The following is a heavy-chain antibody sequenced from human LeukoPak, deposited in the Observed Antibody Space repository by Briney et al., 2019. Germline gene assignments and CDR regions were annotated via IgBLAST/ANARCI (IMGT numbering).Heavy chain of an antibody. D-gene: IGHD3-22*01. CDR1: GGSISSGSYY. CDR3: ARGHYYDSSGFSFDP. Sequence: SETLSLTCTVSGGSISSGSYYWSWIRQPAGKGLEWIGRIYTSGSTNYNPSLKSRVTISVDTSKNQFSLKLSSVTAADTAVYYCARGHYYDSSGFSFDPWGQGTLVTVSS. J-gene: IGHJ5*02. CDR2: IYTSGST. V-gene: IGHV4-61*02.